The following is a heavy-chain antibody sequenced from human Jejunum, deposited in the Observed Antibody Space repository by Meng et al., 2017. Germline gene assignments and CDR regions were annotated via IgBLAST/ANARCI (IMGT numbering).Heavy chain of an antibody. J-gene: IGHJ6*02. Sequence: GGFLRLSCAASGFTFSNYWMNWVRQAPGKGLEWVANIKEDGSEKYYGDSVKGRFTISRDNAKKSLDLQMNSLRAEDTALYYCARGMQQMPPRQYYYALDVWGRGTTVTVSS. V-gene: IGHV3-7*01. CDR3: ARGMQQMPPRQYYYALDV. D-gene: IGHD6-13*01. CDR2: IKEDGSEK. CDR1: GFTFSNYW.